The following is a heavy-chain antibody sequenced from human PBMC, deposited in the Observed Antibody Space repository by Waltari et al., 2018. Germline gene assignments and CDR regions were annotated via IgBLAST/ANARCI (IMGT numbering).Heavy chain of an antibody. V-gene: IGHV3-20*04. Sequence: EVQLVESGGGVVRPGGSLRLSCAASGFTFDDHGMSWVRQAPGKGLEWVSGISWNVGSTGYADSVKGRFTISRDNAKNSLYLQMNSLRTEDTALYYCARDPAYSIAPDHWGQGTLVTVSS. CDR3: ARDPAYSIAPDH. CDR2: ISWNVGST. D-gene: IGHD6-13*01. J-gene: IGHJ4*02. CDR1: GFTFDDHG.